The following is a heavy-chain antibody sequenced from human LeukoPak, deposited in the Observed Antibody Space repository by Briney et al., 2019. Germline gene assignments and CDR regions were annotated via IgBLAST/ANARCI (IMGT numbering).Heavy chain of an antibody. J-gene: IGHJ4*02. D-gene: IGHD5-18*01. V-gene: IGHV3-30*04. CDR1: GFTLSSYA. CDR3: ARGQKYRNGYTVTELGSGYFAY. CDR2: ISYDGSNK. Sequence: GGSLRLSCAASGFTLSSYAMHWVRQAPGKGLEWVAVISYDGSNKYYADSVKGRFTISRDNSKNTLYLQMNSLRAEDTAVYYCARGQKYRNGYTVTELGSGYFAYWGQGTLVTVSS.